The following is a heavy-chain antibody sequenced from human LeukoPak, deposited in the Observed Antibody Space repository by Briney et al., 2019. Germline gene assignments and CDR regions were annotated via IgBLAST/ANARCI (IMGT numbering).Heavy chain of an antibody. D-gene: IGHD2-2*01. Sequence: ASVKVSCKASGYTFTGYYMHWVRQAPGQGLEWMGCINPKSGGTSYEQKFQGRVTMTRDTSTSTAYMELSRLRSDDTAVYYCARGGEVCSSSSCYRGHDYWGQGTLVTVSS. CDR2: INPKSGGT. CDR1: GYTFTGYY. CDR3: ARGGEVCSSSSCYRGHDY. J-gene: IGHJ4*02. V-gene: IGHV1-2*02.